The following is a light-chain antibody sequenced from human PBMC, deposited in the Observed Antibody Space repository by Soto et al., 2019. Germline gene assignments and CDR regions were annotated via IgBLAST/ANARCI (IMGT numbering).Light chain of an antibody. Sequence: EIVMTQSPATLSVSPGERATLSCRASQSVSSNLAWYQQKPGQTPKLLIYVASTRAPGIPARFSGGGSGTEFTLTISRLQSEDFAVYYCQQYNVWPLTFGGGTKVEFK. CDR1: QSVSSN. CDR2: VAS. V-gene: IGKV3-15*01. J-gene: IGKJ4*01. CDR3: QQYNVWPLT.